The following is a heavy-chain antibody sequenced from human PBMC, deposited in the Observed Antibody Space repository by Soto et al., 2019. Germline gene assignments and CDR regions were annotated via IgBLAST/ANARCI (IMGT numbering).Heavy chain of an antibody. CDR3: TRHWGDMATTYGMDV. CDR2: IRSKANSYAT. D-gene: IGHD3-16*01. V-gene: IGHV3-73*01. Sequence: PGGSLRLSCAASGFTFSGSAMHWVRQASGKGLEWVGRIRSKANSYATAYAASVKGRFTISRDDSKNTAYLQMNSLKTEDTAVYYCTRHWGDMATTYGMDVWGPGTTVTVSS. J-gene: IGHJ6*02. CDR1: GFTFSGSA.